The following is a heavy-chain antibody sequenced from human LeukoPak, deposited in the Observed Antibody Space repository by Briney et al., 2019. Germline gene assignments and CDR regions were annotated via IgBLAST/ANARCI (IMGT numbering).Heavy chain of an antibody. V-gene: IGHV4-34*01. CDR2: INHSGST. CDR3: ARGRGYRFDY. J-gene: IGHJ4*02. D-gene: IGHD3-22*01. CDR1: GGSFSGYY. Sequence: SETLSLTCAVYGGSFSGYYWSWIRQPPGKGLEWIGEINHSGSTNYNPSLKSRVTISVDTSKNQFSLKLSSVTAADTAVYYCARGRGYRFDYWGQGALVTVSS.